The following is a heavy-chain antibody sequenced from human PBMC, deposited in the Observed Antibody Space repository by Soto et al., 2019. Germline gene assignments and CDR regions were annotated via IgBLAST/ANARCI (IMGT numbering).Heavy chain of an antibody. CDR2: IYHSGST. D-gene: IGHD2-2*01. J-gene: IGHJ6*02. CDR3: ARVVGGYYYGMDV. V-gene: IGHV4-4*02. Sequence: QVQLQESGPGLVKPSGTLSLTCAVSGGSISSSNWWSWVRQPPGKGLEWIGEIYHSGSTNYNPSRKSRVTISVDKSTNQFSLKLSSVTAADTAVYYCARVVGGYYYGMDVWGQGTTVTVSS. CDR1: GGSISSSNW.